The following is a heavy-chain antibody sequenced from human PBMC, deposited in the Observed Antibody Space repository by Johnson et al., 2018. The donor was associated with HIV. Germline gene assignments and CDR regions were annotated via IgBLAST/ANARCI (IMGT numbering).Heavy chain of an antibody. J-gene: IGHJ3*02. V-gene: IGHV3-30-3*01. CDR2: ISYDGNNK. CDR3: ARVGYQDAFDI. Sequence: VQLVESGGGVVQPGRSLRLSCAASGFTFSNYAMHWVRQAPGKGLEWVAVISYDGNNKYYADSEKGRFTISRDNSTNTLYLQINSLGAEDTAVYYCARVGYQDAFDIWGQGTMVTVSS. D-gene: IGHD3-16*02. CDR1: GFTFSNYA.